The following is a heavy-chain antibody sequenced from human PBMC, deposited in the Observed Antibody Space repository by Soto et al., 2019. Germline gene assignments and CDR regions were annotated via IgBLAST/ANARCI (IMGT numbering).Heavy chain of an antibody. D-gene: IGHD6-13*01. CDR3: ARGVRAAAGTIVPYYFDY. CDR2: INHSGST. V-gene: IGHV4-34*01. Sequence: SETLSLTCAVYGGSFSGYYWSWIRQPPGKGLEWIGEINHSGSTNYNPSLKSRVTISVDTSKNQFSLKLSSVTAADTAVYYCARGVRAAAGTIVPYYFDYWGQGTLVPVAS. J-gene: IGHJ4*02. CDR1: GGSFSGYY.